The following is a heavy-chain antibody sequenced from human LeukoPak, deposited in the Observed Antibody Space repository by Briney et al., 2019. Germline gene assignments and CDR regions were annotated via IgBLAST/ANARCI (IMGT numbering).Heavy chain of an antibody. J-gene: IGHJ4*02. CDR3: ARHELREQLVPCDY. Sequence: GVPLKIPSKGSGFRFTSYWIGWVRPMPGKCLEWMGIIYPGDSDTRYSPSFQAQVTISADKSTSTAYLQWSSLKASDTAMYYCARHELREQLVPCDYWGQGTLVTVSS. CDR1: GFRFTSYW. V-gene: IGHV5-51*01. CDR2: IYPGDSDT. D-gene: IGHD6-6*01.